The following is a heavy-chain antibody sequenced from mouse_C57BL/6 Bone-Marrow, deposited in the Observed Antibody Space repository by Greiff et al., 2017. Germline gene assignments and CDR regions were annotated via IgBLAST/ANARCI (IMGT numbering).Heavy chain of an antibody. CDR1: GYTFTDYY. Sequence: EVQLQQSGPVLVKPGASVKMSCKASGYTFTDYYMNWVKQSHGKSLEWIGVINPYNGGTSYNQKFKGKATLTVDKSSSTAYMELNSLTSEYSAVYYCARRGVTYWYFDVWGTGTTVTVSS. CDR3: ARRGVTYWYFDV. J-gene: IGHJ1*03. V-gene: IGHV1-19*01. D-gene: IGHD2-2*01. CDR2: INPYNGGT.